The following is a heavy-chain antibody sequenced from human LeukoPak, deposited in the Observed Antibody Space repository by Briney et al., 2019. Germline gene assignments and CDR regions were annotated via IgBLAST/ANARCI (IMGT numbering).Heavy chain of an antibody. Sequence: KPGGSLRLSCAASGFTFSDYYMSWIRQAPGKGLEWVSYISSSGSTIYYADSVKGRFTISRDNAKNSLYLQMNSLRAEDTAGYYWGGGVVVPAAVEYWGQGTLVTVSS. J-gene: IGHJ4*02. CDR3: GGGVVVPAAVEY. CDR2: ISSSGSTI. CDR1: GFTFSDYY. V-gene: IGHV3-11*01. D-gene: IGHD2-2*01.